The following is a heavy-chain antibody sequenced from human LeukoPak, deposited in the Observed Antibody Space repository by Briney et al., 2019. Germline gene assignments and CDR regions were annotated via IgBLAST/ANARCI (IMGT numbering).Heavy chain of an antibody. J-gene: IGHJ1*01. CDR2: IYYSGST. CDR1: GGSISSYY. Sequence: SETLSLTCTVSGGSISSYYWSWIRQPPGKGLEYIGYIYYSGSTNYNPSLKSRVTISVDTSKNQFSLKLSSVTAADTAVYYCARHVSGEYFQHWGQGTLATVSS. V-gene: IGHV4-59*08. CDR3: ARHVSGEYFQH. D-gene: IGHD3-10*01.